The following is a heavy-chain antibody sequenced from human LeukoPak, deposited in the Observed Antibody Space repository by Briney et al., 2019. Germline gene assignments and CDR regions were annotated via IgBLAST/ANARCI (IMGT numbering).Heavy chain of an antibody. D-gene: IGHD5-12*01. CDR2: INHRGST. V-gene: IGHV4-34*01. Sequence: PSETLSLTCAVYGGSFSGYYWSWIRQPPGKGLEWIGEINHRGSTNYNPSLKSRVTISVDTSKNQFSLKLSSVTAADTAVYYCAREDDLRPRQYYFDYWGQGTLVTVSS. CDR3: AREDDLRPRQYYFDY. J-gene: IGHJ4*02. CDR1: GGSFSGYY.